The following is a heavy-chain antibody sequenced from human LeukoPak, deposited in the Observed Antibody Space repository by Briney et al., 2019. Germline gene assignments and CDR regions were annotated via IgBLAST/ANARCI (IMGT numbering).Heavy chain of an antibody. V-gene: IGHV4-31*03. CDR3: AREVYYYDSSGPPYYYGMDV. CDR1: GGSISSGGYY. Sequence: SQTLSLTCTVSGGSISSGGYYWIWIRQHPGKGLEWIGYIYYSGSTYYNPSLKSRVTISVDTSKNQFSLKLSSVTAADTAVYYCAREVYYYDSSGPPYYYGMDVWGQGTTVTVSS. J-gene: IGHJ6*02. CDR2: IYYSGST. D-gene: IGHD3-22*01.